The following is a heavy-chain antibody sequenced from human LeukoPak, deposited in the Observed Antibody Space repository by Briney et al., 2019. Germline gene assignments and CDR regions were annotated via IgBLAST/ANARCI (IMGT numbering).Heavy chain of an antibody. V-gene: IGHV3-23*01. CDR1: GFTFSSYA. J-gene: IGHJ5*02. Sequence: PGGSLRPSCAASGFTFSSYAMSWVRQAPGKGLEWVSAISCSGGSTYYADSVKGRFTISRDNSKNTLYLQMDSLRGEDTAVYYCAKDPYRVIVATGNYLDPWGQGTLVTVSS. CDR2: ISCSGGST. D-gene: IGHD2-21*01. CDR3: AKDPYRVIVATGNYLDP.